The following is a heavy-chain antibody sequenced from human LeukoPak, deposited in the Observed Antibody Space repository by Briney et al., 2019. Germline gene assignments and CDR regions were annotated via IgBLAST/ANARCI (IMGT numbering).Heavy chain of an antibody. V-gene: IGHV4-61*02. CDR2: IYTSGST. D-gene: IGHD3-10*01. CDR1: GGSISSGSYY. Sequence: PSQTLSLTCTVSGGSISSGSYYWRWIRQPAGKGLEWIGRIYTSGSTNYNPSLKSRVTISVDASKNQFSLKLSSVTAADTAVYYCARVSLGSYYYYMDVWGKGTTVTISS. J-gene: IGHJ6*03. CDR3: ARVSLGSYYYYMDV.